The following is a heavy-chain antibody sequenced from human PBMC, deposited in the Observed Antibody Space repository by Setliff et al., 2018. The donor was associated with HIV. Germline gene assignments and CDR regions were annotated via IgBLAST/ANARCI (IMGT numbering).Heavy chain of an antibody. D-gene: IGHD2-2*01. CDR1: GGSISSGSYY. J-gene: IGHJ4*02. CDR2: IYITGNT. Sequence: SETLSLTCTVSGGSISSGSYYWSWIRQPAGKGLEWIGHIYITGNTNYNPSLKSRVTISVDTSKNHFSLNVSSLTAADTALYFCARLMPNWDYFDYWGQGTQVTVSS. CDR3: ARLMPNWDYFDY. V-gene: IGHV4-61*09.